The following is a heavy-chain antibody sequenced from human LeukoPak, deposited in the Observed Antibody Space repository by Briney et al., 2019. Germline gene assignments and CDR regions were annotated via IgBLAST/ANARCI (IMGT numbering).Heavy chain of an antibody. CDR3: ARGIPIDY. Sequence: GGSLRLSCAASGFTFSSYTMNWVRQAPGKGLEWVSSITSSSYIYYADSVKGRSTISRDNAKNSLYLQMNSLTAEDTAVYYCARGIPIDYWGQGTLVTVSS. CDR2: ITSSSYI. V-gene: IGHV3-21*01. CDR1: GFTFSSYT. J-gene: IGHJ4*02.